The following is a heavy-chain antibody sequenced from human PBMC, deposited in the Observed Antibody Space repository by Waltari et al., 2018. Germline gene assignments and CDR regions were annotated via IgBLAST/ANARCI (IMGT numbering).Heavy chain of an antibody. CDR3: ARDIVVVPAAIGFDY. D-gene: IGHD2-2*02. J-gene: IGHJ4*02. Sequence: QVQLVQSGAEVKKPGASVKVSCKASGYTFTGYYMPCVRQAPGQGLEWMGWINPNSGGTNYAQKFQGRVTMTRDTSISTAYMELSRLRSDDTAVYYCARDIVVVPAAIGFDYWGQGTLVTVSS. CDR2: INPNSGGT. CDR1: GYTFTGYY. V-gene: IGHV1-2*02.